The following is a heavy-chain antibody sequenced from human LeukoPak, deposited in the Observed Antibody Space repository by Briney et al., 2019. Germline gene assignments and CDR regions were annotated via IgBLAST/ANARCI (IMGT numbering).Heavy chain of an antibody. CDR2: TRNKANSYTT. Sequence: PGGSLRLSCAASGFTFSDHYMDWVRQAPGKGLEWVGRTRNKANSYTTEYAASVKGRFTISRDDSKNSLYLQMNSLKTEDTAVYYCARGGYYYDSSGYFDHWGQGTLVTVSS. V-gene: IGHV3-72*01. CDR1: GFTFSDHY. D-gene: IGHD3-22*01. CDR3: ARGGYYYDSSGYFDH. J-gene: IGHJ4*02.